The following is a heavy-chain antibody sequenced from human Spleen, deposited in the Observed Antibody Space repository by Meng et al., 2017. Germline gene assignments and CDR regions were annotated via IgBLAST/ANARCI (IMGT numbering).Heavy chain of an antibody. CDR1: ELTVSSNY. V-gene: IGHV3-53*01. CDR3: TRGLAPEGYFDI. CDR2: MYGDGTT. Sequence: EVQLVESGGGVIQHGESLSLSCAASELTVSSNYISWVRQAPGKGLEWVSVMYGDGTTYYADSVKGRFTISRDNSRNTVYLQMTSLRADDTAIYYCTRGLAPEGYFDIWGRGTLVTVSS. J-gene: IGHJ2*01.